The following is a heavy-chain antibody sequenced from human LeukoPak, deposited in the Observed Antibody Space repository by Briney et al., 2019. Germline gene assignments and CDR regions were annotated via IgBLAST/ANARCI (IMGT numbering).Heavy chain of an antibody. D-gene: IGHD3-10*01. V-gene: IGHV4-4*07. J-gene: IGHJ4*02. CDR1: GASISPYY. CDR2: IHTSGST. CDR3: AKEGMIRGVIDY. Sequence: PSETLSLTCTVSGASISPYYWTWIRQPAGKGLEWIGHIHTSGSTNYNPSLKSRVTMSLDTSKNQFSLKLNSATAADTAVYYCAKEGMIRGVIDYWGQGALVTVSS.